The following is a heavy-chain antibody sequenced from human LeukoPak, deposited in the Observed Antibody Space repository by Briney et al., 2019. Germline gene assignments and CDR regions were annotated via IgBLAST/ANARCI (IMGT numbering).Heavy chain of an antibody. CDR3: ARSDSSSWHLDY. V-gene: IGHV1-2*02. CDR1: GYTFTGYY. Sequence: ASVKVSCKASGYTFTGYYMHWVRQASGQGLEWMGWINPNSGGTNYAQKFQGRVTMTRDTSISTAYMELSRLRSDDTAVYYCARSDSSSWHLDYWGQGTLVTVSS. CDR2: INPNSGGT. D-gene: IGHD6-13*01. J-gene: IGHJ4*02.